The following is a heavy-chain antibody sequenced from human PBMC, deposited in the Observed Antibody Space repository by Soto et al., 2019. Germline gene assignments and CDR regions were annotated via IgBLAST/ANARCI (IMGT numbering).Heavy chain of an antibody. Sequence: QVQLVESGGGVVQPGRSLSLSCAASGFTFSNHGMHWVRQAPGKGLEWVAGIGYYGNKSDYEDSVKGRFTISRDNSKNSESLQLDRLNAEDTGTYYCAREKNAKFDAGKDFYYWGQGDLVIVSS. CDR1: GFTFSNHG. D-gene: IGHD6-13*01. V-gene: IGHV3-33*01. CDR3: AREKNAKFDAGKDFYY. J-gene: IGHJ4*02. CDR2: IGYYGNKS.